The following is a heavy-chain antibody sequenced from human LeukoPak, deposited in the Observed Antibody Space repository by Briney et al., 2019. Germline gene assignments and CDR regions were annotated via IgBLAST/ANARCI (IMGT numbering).Heavy chain of an antibody. D-gene: IGHD3-22*01. CDR2: IYPGDSDT. CDR1: GYSFTSYW. Sequence: GESLKISCKGSGYSFTSYWIGWVRQMPGKGLEWMGVIYPGDSDTRYSPSFQGQVTISADKSIRTAYLQWSSLKASDTAMYYCARHDHYYDSPQGYWGQGTLVTVSS. J-gene: IGHJ4*02. V-gene: IGHV5-51*01. CDR3: ARHDHYYDSPQGY.